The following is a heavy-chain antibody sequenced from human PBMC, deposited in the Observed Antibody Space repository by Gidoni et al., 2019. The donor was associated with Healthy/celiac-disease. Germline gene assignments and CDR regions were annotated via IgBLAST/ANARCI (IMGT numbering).Heavy chain of an antibody. J-gene: IGHJ6*02. Sequence: QVPLVQSGAEVKTPGSSVKVPCKAPGRTFSDYAIRWVRQAPGQGLEWMGGIIPIFGTANYAQKFQGRVTITADESTSTAYMELSSLRSEDTAVYYCARDSYYSNYVVSGMDVWGQGTTVTVS. CDR3: ARDSYYSNYVVSGMDV. V-gene: IGHV1-69*01. D-gene: IGHD4-4*01. CDR2: IIPIFGTA. CDR1: GRTFSDYA.